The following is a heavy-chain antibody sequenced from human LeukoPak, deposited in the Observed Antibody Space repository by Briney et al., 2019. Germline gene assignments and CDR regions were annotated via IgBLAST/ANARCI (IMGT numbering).Heavy chain of an antibody. CDR1: GGSISSHY. Sequence: SETLSLTCTVSGGSISSHYWSWIRQPPGKGLEWIGYIYYSGSTNYNPSLKSRVTISVDTSKNQFSLKLSSVTAADTAVYYCARSFYGGNSRWFDPWGQGTLVTVSS. J-gene: IGHJ5*02. CDR3: ARSFYGGNSRWFDP. CDR2: IYYSGST. V-gene: IGHV4-59*11. D-gene: IGHD4-23*01.